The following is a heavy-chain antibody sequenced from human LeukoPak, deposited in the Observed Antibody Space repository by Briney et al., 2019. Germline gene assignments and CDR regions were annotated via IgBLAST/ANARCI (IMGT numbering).Heavy chain of an antibody. CDR2: INHSGST. CDR3: ARHRLVEMATITHSYFDY. J-gene: IGHJ4*02. D-gene: IGHD5-24*01. Sequence: SETLSLTCAVYGGSFSGYYWSWIRQPPGKGLEWIGEINHSGSTNYNPSLKSRVTISVDTSKNQFSLKLSSVTAADTAVYYCARHRLVEMATITHSYFDYWGQGTLVTVSS. CDR1: GGSFSGYY. V-gene: IGHV4-34*01.